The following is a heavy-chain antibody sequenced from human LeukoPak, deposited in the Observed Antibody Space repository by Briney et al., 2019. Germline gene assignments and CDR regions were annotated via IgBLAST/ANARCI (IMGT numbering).Heavy chain of an antibody. D-gene: IGHD2-8*01. V-gene: IGHV3-30*18. CDR2: ISYDGSNK. CDR1: GFTFSNAW. Sequence: GGSLRLSCAASGFTFSNAWMSWVRQAPGKGLEWVAVISYDGSNKYYADSVKGRFTISRDNSKNTLYLQMNSLRAEDTAVYYCAKDAIVLMVYDHFYFDYWGQGTLVTVSS. CDR3: AKDAIVLMVYDHFYFDY. J-gene: IGHJ4*02.